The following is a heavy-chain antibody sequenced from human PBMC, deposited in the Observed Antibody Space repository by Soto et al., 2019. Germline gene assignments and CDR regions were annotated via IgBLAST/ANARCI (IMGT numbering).Heavy chain of an antibody. CDR1: GGSMSSNY. D-gene: IGHD4-17*01. J-gene: IGHJ4*02. CDR3: ARGGSYGDFFDY. V-gene: IGHV4-59*01. Sequence: PSETLSLTCTVSGGSMSSNYWTWIRQSPGKGLEWIGYIYYTGSTKYNPSLKSRVTISLDTSKNQFSLRLTSVTSADTAVYYCARGGSYGDFFDYWGQGAQDTVSS. CDR2: IYYTGST.